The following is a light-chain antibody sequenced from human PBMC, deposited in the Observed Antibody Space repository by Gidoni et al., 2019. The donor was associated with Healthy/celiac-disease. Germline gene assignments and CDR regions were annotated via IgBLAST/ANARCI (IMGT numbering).Light chain of an antibody. CDR2: EGS. CDR3: CSYAGNGKV. CDR1: SSDVGSYNL. J-gene: IGLJ3*02. Sequence: SALPQPASVSGSPGQSITISCTGTSSDVGSYNLLSWYQQHPGKAPKLIIYEGSKRPSGVSNRFSGSKSGNTASLTISGLQAEDEADYYCCSYAGNGKVFGGGTKLTVL. V-gene: IGLV2-23*01.